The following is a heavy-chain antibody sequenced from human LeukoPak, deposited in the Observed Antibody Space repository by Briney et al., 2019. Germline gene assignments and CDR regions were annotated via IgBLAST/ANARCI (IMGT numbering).Heavy chain of an antibody. Sequence: ASVKVSCTASGGTFSSYAFSWVRQAPGQGLEWMGGIIPIFGTTNYAQKFQGRVTITADESTSTAYMELSSLRSEDTAVYYCARDRGCTNGVCFPLDYWGQGTLVTVSS. CDR1: GGTFSSYA. CDR2: IIPIFGTT. D-gene: IGHD2-8*01. J-gene: IGHJ4*02. CDR3: ARDRGCTNGVCFPLDY. V-gene: IGHV1-69*13.